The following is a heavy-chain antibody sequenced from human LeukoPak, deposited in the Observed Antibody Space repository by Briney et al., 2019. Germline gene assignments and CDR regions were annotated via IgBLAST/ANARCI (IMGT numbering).Heavy chain of an antibody. CDR3: ARGIDSGSPPLGTFEV. D-gene: IGHD1-26*01. CDR2: INPSGGST. Sequence: ASVKVSCKASGYTFTSYYMHWVRQAPGQGLEWMGIINPSGGSTSYAQKFQGRVTMTRDMSTSTVYMELRSLRSDDTAMYFCARGIDSGSPPLGTFEVWGQGTMVTASS. J-gene: IGHJ3*01. V-gene: IGHV1-46*01. CDR1: GYTFTSYY.